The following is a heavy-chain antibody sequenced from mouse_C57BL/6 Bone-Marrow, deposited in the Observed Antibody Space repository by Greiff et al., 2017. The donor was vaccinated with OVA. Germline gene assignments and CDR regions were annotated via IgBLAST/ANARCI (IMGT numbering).Heavy chain of an antibody. D-gene: IGHD1-1*01. CDR1: GYTFTSYG. Sequence: QVQLKQSGAELARPGASVKLSCKASGYTFTSYGISWVKQRTGQGLEWIGEISPRSGNTYYNEKFKGKATLTADKSSSTAYMELRSLTSEDSAVYFCAREGAYGSSYEYYFDCWGQGTTLTVSS. CDR3: AREGAYGSSYEYYFDC. CDR2: ISPRSGNT. V-gene: IGHV1-81*01. J-gene: IGHJ2*01.